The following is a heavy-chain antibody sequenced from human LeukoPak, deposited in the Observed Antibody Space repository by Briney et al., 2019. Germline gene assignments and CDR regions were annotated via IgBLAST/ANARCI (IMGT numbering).Heavy chain of an antibody. CDR1: GGSISSYY. V-gene: IGHV4-59*01. Sequence: SETLSLTCTVSGGSISSYYWSWIRQPPGKGLEWIGNIYYSGSTNYNPSLKSRVTISVDTSKNQFSLKLSSVTAADTAVYYCAGRRIGVFDYWGQGTLVTVSS. CDR3: AGRRIGVFDY. D-gene: IGHD3-10*01. J-gene: IGHJ4*02. CDR2: IYYSGST.